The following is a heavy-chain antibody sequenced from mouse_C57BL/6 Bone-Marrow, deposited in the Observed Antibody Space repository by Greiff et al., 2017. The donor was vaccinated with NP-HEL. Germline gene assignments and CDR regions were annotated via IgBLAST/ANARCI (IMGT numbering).Heavy chain of an antibody. CDR3: TVGWLPGGMDY. V-gene: IGHV6-3*01. Sequence: EVKVEESGGGLVQPGGSMKLSCVASGFTFSNYWMNWVRQSPEKGLEWVAQIRLKSDNYATHYAESVKGRFTISRDDSKSSVYLQMNNLRAEDTGIYYCTVGWLPGGMDYWGQGTSVTVSS. CDR1: GFTFSNYW. J-gene: IGHJ4*01. CDR2: IRLKSDNYAT. D-gene: IGHD2-3*01.